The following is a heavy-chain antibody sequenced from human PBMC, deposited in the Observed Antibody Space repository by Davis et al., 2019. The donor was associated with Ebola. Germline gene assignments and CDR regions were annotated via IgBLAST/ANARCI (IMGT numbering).Heavy chain of an antibody. CDR1: EFMFSIYW. Sequence: GESLKIYCAASEFMFSIYWMSWVRQAPGKGLEWVAHIKQDGSDEYYVDSVKGRFTISRDNAKNSLYLQMNSLRAKDTALYYCAKDIGSAAYFDYWGQGTLVTVSS. V-gene: IGHV3-7*03. CDR3: AKDIGSAAYFDY. D-gene: IGHD1-1*01. J-gene: IGHJ4*02. CDR2: IKQDGSDE.